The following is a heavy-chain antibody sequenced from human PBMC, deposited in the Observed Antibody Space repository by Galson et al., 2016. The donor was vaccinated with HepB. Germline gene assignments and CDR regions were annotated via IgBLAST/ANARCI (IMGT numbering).Heavy chain of an antibody. CDR2: IYYSGST. V-gene: IGHV4-39*01. Sequence: SETLSLTCTVSGGSISNYSYYWGWIRQPPGKGLEWIGNIYYSGSTDYNPSLKSRVTISVDTSKNQFSLELNSVTAADTAVYYCARQVTGDWWDLRNLYYFDTWGHGTLVTVSS. CDR3: ARQVTGDWWDLRNLYYFDT. CDR1: GGSISNYSYY. J-gene: IGHJ4*01. D-gene: IGHD1-26*01.